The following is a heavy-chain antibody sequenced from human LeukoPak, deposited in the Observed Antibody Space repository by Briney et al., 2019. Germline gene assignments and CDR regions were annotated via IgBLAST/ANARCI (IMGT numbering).Heavy chain of an antibody. CDR2: ISAYNGNT. D-gene: IGHD4-11*01. CDR1: GYTFTSYA. J-gene: IGHJ6*02. Sequence: ASVKVSCKASGYTFTSYAMHWVRQAPGQGLEWMGWISAYNGNTNYAQKLQGRVTMTTDTSTSTAYMELRSLRSDDTAVYYCAAPTVTTFYYGMDVWGQGTTVTVSS. CDR3: AAPTVTTFYYGMDV. V-gene: IGHV1-18*01.